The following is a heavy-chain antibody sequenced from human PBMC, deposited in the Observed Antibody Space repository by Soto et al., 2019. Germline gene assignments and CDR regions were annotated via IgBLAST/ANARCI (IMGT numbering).Heavy chain of an antibody. Sequence: EVQLVESGGGLVQPGGSLRLSCAASGFTFSSYWMSWVRQAPGKGLEWVANIKQDGSEKYYVDSVKGRFTISRDNAKNSLYLQMNSLRAEDTAVYYCARDRQEYQLLYSEYYYYGMDVWGRGTTVTVSS. CDR2: IKQDGSEK. CDR3: ARDRQEYQLLYSEYYYYGMDV. V-gene: IGHV3-7*01. J-gene: IGHJ6*02. CDR1: GFTFSSYW. D-gene: IGHD2-2*02.